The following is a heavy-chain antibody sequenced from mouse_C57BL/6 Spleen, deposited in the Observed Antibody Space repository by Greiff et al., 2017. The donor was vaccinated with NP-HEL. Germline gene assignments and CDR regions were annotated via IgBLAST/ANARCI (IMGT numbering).Heavy chain of an antibody. V-gene: IGHV2-2*01. CDR2: IWSGGST. Sequence: VQLKESGPGLVQPSQSLSITCTVSGFSLTSYGVHWVRQSPGKGLEWLGVIWSGGSTDYNAAFISRLSISKDNSKSQVFFKMNSLQADDTAIYYCATIYYDYDEGRRYGMDYWGQGTSVTVSS. D-gene: IGHD2-4*01. CDR3: ATIYYDYDEGRRYGMDY. CDR1: GFSLTSYG. J-gene: IGHJ4*01.